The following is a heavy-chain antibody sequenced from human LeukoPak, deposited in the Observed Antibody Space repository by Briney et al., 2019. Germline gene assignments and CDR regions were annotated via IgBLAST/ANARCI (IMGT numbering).Heavy chain of an antibody. CDR2: ISSSSSYI. D-gene: IGHD6-19*01. V-gene: IGHV3-21*04. Sequence: GGSLRLSCAASGFTFSSYSMNWVRQAPGKGLEWVSSISSSSSYIYYADSVKGRFTISRDNSKNTLYLQMNSLRAEDTAVYYCAKDNAYSSGWLYYFDYWGQGTLVTVSS. CDR1: GFTFSSYS. J-gene: IGHJ4*02. CDR3: AKDNAYSSGWLYYFDY.